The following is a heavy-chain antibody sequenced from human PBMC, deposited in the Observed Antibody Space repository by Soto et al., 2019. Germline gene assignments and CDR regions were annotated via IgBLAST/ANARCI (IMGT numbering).Heavy chain of an antibody. CDR3: ERRHIDHWNRGNGFDL. Sequence: QLQLQESGPGLVKPAETLSLKCAVSGGSVSSGNYFWGWIRQPPGKGLEWIGTIYYHGDTYYSPALKSRVSMSVDTAQNQFSLRLTSLTAPYTAGYYCERRHIDHWNRGNGFDLWGQGALVTGSS. CDR2: IYYHGDT. J-gene: IGHJ3*01. V-gene: IGHV4-39*01. D-gene: IGHD1-1*01. CDR1: GGSVSSGNYF.